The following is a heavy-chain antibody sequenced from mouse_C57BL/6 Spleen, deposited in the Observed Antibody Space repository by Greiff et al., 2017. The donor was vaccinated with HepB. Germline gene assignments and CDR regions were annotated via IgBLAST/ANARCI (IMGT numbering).Heavy chain of an antibody. CDR2: INPNNGGT. V-gene: IGHV1-22*01. D-gene: IGHD2-5*01. J-gene: IGHJ2*01. CDR1: GYTFTDYN. Sequence: VQLQQSGPELVKPGASVKMSCKASGYTFTDYNMHWVKQSHGKSLEWLGYINPNNGGTSYNQKFKGKATLTVNKSSSTAYMELRSLTSEDSAVYYCARNSNYGGFDYWGQGTTLTVSS. CDR3: ARNSNYGGFDY.